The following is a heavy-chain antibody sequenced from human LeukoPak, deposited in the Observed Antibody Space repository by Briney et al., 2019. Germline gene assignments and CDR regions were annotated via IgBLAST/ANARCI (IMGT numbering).Heavy chain of an antibody. D-gene: IGHD3-10*01. J-gene: IGHJ4*02. CDR1: GYTFTSYD. V-gene: IGHV1-8*01. CDR3: ARGTMVRGSRRGRWDPYYFDY. CDR2: MNPNSGNT. Sequence: ASVKVSCKASGYTFTSYDINWVRQATGQGPEWMGWMNPNSGNTGYAQKFQGRVTMTRNTSISTAYMELSSLRSEDTAVYYCARGTMVRGSRRGRWDPYYFDYWGQGTLVTVSS.